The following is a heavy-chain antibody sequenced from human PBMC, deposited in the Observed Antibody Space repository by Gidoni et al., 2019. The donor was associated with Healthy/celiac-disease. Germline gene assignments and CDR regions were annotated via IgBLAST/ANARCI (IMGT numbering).Heavy chain of an antibody. D-gene: IGHD2-15*01. Sequence: EVQLVESGGGLVQPGGYLRLSCAASGFTVSSNYMSWVRQAPGKGLAWVSVIYSGGSTYYADSVKGRFTISRDNSKNTLYLQMNSLRAEDTAVYYCAREAAYCSGGSCYFPYYYYYGMDVWGQGTTVTVSS. V-gene: IGHV3-66*01. CDR2: IYSGGST. CDR1: GFTVSSNY. J-gene: IGHJ6*02. CDR3: AREAAYCSGGSCYFPYYYYYGMDV.